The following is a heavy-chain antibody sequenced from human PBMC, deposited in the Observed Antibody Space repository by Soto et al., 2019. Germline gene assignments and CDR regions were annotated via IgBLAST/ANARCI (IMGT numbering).Heavy chain of an antibody. J-gene: IGHJ4*02. CDR2: IKQDGSEK. Sequence: PGGSLRLSCAASGFTFSSYWMSWVRQAPGKGLEWVANIKQDGSEKYYVDSVKGRFTISRDNAKNSLYLQMNSLRAEDTAVYYCARVGDIVVVPADTYFGYWGQGTLVTVSS. V-gene: IGHV3-7*01. CDR1: GFTFSSYW. D-gene: IGHD2-2*01. CDR3: ARVGDIVVVPADTYFGY.